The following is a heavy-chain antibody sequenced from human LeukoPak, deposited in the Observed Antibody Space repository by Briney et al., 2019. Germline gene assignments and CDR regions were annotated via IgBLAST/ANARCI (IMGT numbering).Heavy chain of an antibody. Sequence: SGGSLRLSCAASGFTFSSYEMNWVRQAPGKGLEWVSYISSSISTIYYADSVKGRFTISRDNAKNSLYLQMNSLRAEDTAVYYCVRDDILTGYPTPFDYWGQGTLVTVSS. V-gene: IGHV3-48*03. CDR2: ISSSISTI. CDR3: VRDDILTGYPTPFDY. CDR1: GFTFSSYE. D-gene: IGHD3-9*01. J-gene: IGHJ4*02.